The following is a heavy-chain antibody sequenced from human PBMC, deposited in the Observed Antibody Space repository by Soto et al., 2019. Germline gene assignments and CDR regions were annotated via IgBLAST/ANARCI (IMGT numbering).Heavy chain of an antibody. CDR2: IYHSRST. CDR1: GGSITSNNW. CDR3: ARAGDSALTGTFDV. D-gene: IGHD4-17*01. Sequence: PSETLALTCAVSGGSITSNNWWSWVRPPPGKGLEWIGEIYHSRSTNYNPSLKSRVTMSVDKSKSQCSLNLYSVTAADTALYYCARAGDSALTGTFDVWGRGTMVTVSS. V-gene: IGHV4-4*02. J-gene: IGHJ3*01.